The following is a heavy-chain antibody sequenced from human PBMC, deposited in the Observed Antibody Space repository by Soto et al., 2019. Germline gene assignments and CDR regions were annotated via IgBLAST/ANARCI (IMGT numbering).Heavy chain of an antibody. J-gene: IGHJ5*02. CDR1: GGSISSSYYY. CDR2: IYYSGNT. V-gene: IGHV4-39*01. CDR3: ARHGGGIVVVPVGIRRFDP. Sequence: PSETLSLTCTVSGGSISSSYYYWGWIRQPPGKGLEWIGSIYYSGNTYYNPYLKSRVTISVNTSKNQFSLTVTSVTAADTAVYYCARHGGGIVVVPVGIRRFDPWGQGTLVTVSS. D-gene: IGHD2-2*02.